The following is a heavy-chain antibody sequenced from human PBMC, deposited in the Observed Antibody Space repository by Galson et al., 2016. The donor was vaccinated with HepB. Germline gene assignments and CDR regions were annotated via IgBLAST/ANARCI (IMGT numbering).Heavy chain of an antibody. CDR2: SKGKTDGGTT. D-gene: IGHD6-13*01. CDR3: TTLSPAAASDY. V-gene: IGHV3-15*01. CDR1: GFTFSDAW. Sequence: SLRRSCAASGFTFSDAWMNWVRQAPGKGLEWVGRSKGKTDGGTTDHAVPVKGRFTISRDDSKNTLYLQMNGLKTEDTAVYFCTTLSPAAASDYWGQGTLIIVSS. J-gene: IGHJ4*02.